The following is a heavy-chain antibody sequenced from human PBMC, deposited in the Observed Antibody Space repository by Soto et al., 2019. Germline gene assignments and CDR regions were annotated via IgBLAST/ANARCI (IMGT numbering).Heavy chain of an antibody. CDR2: IYYSGST. CDR1: GGSISSGGYY. V-gene: IGHV4-31*03. J-gene: IGHJ4*02. CDR3: ASCSGGSCYHFDY. Sequence: QVQLQESGPGLVKPSQTLSLTCTVSGGSISSGGYYWSWIRQHPGKGLEWIGYIYYSGSTYYTPSIRSRVTISVDTSKNQFSLKLSSVTAADTAVYYCASCSGGSCYHFDYWGQGTLVTVSS. D-gene: IGHD2-15*01.